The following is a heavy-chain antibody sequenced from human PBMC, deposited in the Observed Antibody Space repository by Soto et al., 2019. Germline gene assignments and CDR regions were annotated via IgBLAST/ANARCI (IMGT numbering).Heavy chain of an antibody. V-gene: IGHV4-34*01. J-gene: IGHJ6*02. Sequence: SETLSLTCAVYGGSFSGYYWSWIRQPPGKGLEWIGEINHSGSTNYNPSLKSRVTISVDTSKNQFSLKLSSVTAADTAVSYCAGDRLLATAGTARHYFGLDVWGQGTTVTVSS. D-gene: IGHD5-18*01. CDR1: GGSFSGYY. CDR2: INHSGST. CDR3: AGDRLLATAGTARHYFGLDV.